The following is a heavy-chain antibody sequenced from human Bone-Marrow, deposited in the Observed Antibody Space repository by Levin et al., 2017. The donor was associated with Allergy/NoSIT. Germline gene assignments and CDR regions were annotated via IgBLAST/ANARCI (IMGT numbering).Heavy chain of an antibody. CDR1: GFTFSNYW. CDR3: ARPQGSGSYYTESDY. Sequence: GESLKISCAASGFTFSNYWMNWVRQAPGKGLEWVANIKQDGSEKYYVDSVKGRFTVSRDNAKNSLYLQMNSLRAEDTAVYYCARPQGSGSYYTESDYWGQGTLVTVSS. J-gene: IGHJ4*02. CDR2: IKQDGSEK. D-gene: IGHD3-10*01. V-gene: IGHV3-7*01.